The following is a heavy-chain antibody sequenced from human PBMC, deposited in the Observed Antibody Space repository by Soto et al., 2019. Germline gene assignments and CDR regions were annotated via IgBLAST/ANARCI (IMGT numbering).Heavy chain of an antibody. D-gene: IGHD2-8*01. Sequence: QVQLVESGGGVVQPGRSLRLSCAASGFTFSSYGMHWVRQAPGKGLEWVAVISYDGSNKYYADSVKGRFTISRDNSKNTLYLQMNSLRAEDTAVFYCANDIGVYNGGYNWFDPWGQGTLVTVSS. CDR2: ISYDGSNK. J-gene: IGHJ5*02. CDR1: GFTFSSYG. CDR3: ANDIGVYNGGYNWFDP. V-gene: IGHV3-30*18.